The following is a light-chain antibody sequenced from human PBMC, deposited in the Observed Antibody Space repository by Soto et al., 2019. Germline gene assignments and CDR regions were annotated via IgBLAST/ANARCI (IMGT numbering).Light chain of an antibody. CDR1: QSGDIY. Sequence: EMPPSLATLSLSQCESATLSLTYRQSGDIYLAWYQKKAGQAPRLLIYGASTRATAIPARFSGSGSGTEFTLTISRLQSEDFAVYFCQHYSNWLWTFGEGTKVDIK. CDR3: QHYSNWLWT. V-gene: IGKV3-15*01. CDR2: GAS. J-gene: IGKJ1*01.